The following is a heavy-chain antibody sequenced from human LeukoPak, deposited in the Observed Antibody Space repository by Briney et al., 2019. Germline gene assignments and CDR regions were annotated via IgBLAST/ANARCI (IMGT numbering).Heavy chain of an antibody. CDR3: AGTNDFYYYMDV. V-gene: IGHV4-30-4*08. CDR1: GGSISSGEYY. J-gene: IGHJ6*03. D-gene: IGHD2-8*01. Sequence: SETLSLTCTVSGGSISSGEYYWSWIRQPPGKGLEWIGYIYYSGSAYYNPSLKSRVTISVDTSKNQFSLKLSSVTAADTAVYYCAGTNDFYYYMDVWGKGTTVTVSS. CDR2: IYYSGSA.